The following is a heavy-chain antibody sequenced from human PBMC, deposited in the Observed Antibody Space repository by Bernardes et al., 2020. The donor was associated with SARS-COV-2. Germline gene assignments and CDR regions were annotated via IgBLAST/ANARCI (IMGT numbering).Heavy chain of an antibody. Sequence: GGSLRLSCAASGFTFSSYEMNWVRQAPGKGLEWVSYISSSGSTIYYADSVKGRFTISRDNAKNSLYLQMNSLRAEDTAVYYCARVSGLVGTSWGFDYWGQGTLVTVSS. CDR1: GFTFSSYE. J-gene: IGHJ4*02. V-gene: IGHV3-48*03. D-gene: IGHD2-2*01. CDR2: ISSSGSTI. CDR3: ARVSGLVGTSWGFDY.